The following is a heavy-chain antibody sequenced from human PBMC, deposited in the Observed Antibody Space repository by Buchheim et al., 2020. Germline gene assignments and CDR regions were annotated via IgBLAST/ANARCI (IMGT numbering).Heavy chain of an antibody. V-gene: IGHV3-30*18. J-gene: IGHJ6*02. CDR1: GFTFSSYG. CDR2: ISYDGSNK. D-gene: IGHD5-18*01. CDR3: AKDGAWEIQLWLGNYYYYGMDV. Sequence: VQLVESGGGLVQPGRSLRLSCAASGFTFSSYGMHWVRQAPGKGLEWVAVISYDGSNKYYADSVKGRFTISRDNSKNTLYLQMNSLRAEDTAVYYCAKDGAWEIQLWLGNYYYYGMDVWGQGTT.